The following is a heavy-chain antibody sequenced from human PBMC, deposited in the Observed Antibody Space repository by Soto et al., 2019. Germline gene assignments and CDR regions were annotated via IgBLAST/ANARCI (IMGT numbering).Heavy chain of an antibody. D-gene: IGHD6-19*01. V-gene: IGHV1-3*01. Sequence: ASVKVSCKASGYTFTSYAMHWVRQAPGQRLEWMGWINAGNGNTKYSQKFQGRVTITRDTSASTAYMELRSLRSDDTAVYYCAREAVSGRTGFDYWGQGTLVTVSS. CDR2: INAGNGNT. J-gene: IGHJ4*02. CDR3: AREAVSGRTGFDY. CDR1: GYTFTSYA.